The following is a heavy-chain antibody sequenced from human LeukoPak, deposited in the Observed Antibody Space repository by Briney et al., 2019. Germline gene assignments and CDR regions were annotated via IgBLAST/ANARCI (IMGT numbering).Heavy chain of an antibody. CDR2: IDTKTGNP. D-gene: IGHD3-3*01. V-gene: IGHV7-4-1*02. CDR3: ARDNDFRSGSYRRDFDR. J-gene: IGHJ4*02. CDR1: VYTFTTYT. Sequence: GASVKVSCKASVYTFTTYTINWVRQAPGQGLEWMGWIDTKTGNPTYAQWFTGRLVFSLDTSVSTAYLHISSLEAEDTAVYYCARDNDFRSGSYRRDFDRWGQGTLITVSS.